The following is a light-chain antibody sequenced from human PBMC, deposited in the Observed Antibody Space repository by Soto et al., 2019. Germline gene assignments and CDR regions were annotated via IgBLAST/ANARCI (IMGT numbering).Light chain of an antibody. Sequence: QSVLTQPASVSGSPGQSITISCTGTSSDIGAYDYVSWFQQYSGKAPTLIIYEVRFRPSGVSSRFSGSKSGNTASLTISGRQPEDEADYYCGSYASATLIFGGGTKLTV. CDR2: EVR. CDR1: SSDIGAYDY. V-gene: IGLV2-14*03. CDR3: GSYASATLI. J-gene: IGLJ2*01.